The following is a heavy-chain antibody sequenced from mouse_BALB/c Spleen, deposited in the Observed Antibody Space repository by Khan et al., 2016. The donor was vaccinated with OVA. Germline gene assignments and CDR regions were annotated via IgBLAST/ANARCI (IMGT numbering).Heavy chain of an antibody. V-gene: IGHV4-1*02. D-gene: IGHD2-4*01. CDR2: INPDSSTI. J-gene: IGHJ4*01. Sequence: EVKLLESGGGLVQPGGSLKLSCAASGFDFSRYWMSWVRQAPGKGLEWIGEINPDSSTINYTPSLKDKFIISRDNAKNTLYLQMSKVRSEDTALYYCARWGYDYGAMDYWGQGPSVTFSS. CDR3: ARWGYDYGAMDY. CDR1: GFDFSRYW.